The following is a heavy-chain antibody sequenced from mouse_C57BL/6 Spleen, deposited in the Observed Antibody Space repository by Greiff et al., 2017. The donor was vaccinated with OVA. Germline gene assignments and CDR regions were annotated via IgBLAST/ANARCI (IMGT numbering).Heavy chain of an antibody. CDR2: IYPGSGNT. V-gene: IGHV1-66*01. J-gene: IGHJ4*01. CDR3: ARLQDYYYAMDY. CDR1: GYSFTSYY. Sequence: VQLQQSGPELVKPGASVKISCKASGYSFTSYYIHWVKQRPGQGPEWIGWIYPGSGNTKYNEKFKGKATLTADTSSSTAYMQLSSLTSEDSAVYYCARLQDYYYAMDYWGQGTSVTVSS.